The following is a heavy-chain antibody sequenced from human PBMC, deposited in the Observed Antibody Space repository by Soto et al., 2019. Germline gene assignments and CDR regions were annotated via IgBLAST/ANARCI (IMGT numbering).Heavy chain of an antibody. J-gene: IGHJ4*02. D-gene: IGHD6-13*01. CDR3: AREPQAASPYFDY. Sequence: PSETLSLTCTVSGGSISSYYWSWIRQHPGKGLEWIGYIYYSGSTYYNPSLKSRVTISVDTSKNQFSLKLSSVTAADTAVYYCAREPQAASPYFDYWGQGTLVTVSS. CDR2: IYYSGST. V-gene: IGHV4-31*02. CDR1: GGSISSYY.